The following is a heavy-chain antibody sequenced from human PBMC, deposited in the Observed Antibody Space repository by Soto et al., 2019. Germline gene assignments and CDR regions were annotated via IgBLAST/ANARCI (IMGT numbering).Heavy chain of an antibody. CDR3: ARAQWLVYGMDV. J-gene: IGHJ6*02. CDR1: GGSFSGYY. D-gene: IGHD6-19*01. CDR2: INHSGST. Sequence: PSETLSLTCAVYGGSFSGYYWSWIRQSPGKGLEWIGEINHSGSTNYNPSLKSRVTISVDTSKNQFSLKLSSVTAADTAVYYCARAQWLVYGMDVWGQGTTVTSP. V-gene: IGHV4-34*01.